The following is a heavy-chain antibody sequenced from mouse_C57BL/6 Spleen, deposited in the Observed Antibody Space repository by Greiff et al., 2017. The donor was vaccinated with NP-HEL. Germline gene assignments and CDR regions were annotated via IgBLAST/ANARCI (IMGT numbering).Heavy chain of an antibody. V-gene: IGHV1-26*01. Sequence: VQLQQSGPELVKPGASVKISCKASGYTFTDYYMNWVKQSHGKSLEWIGDINPNNGGTSYNQKFKGKATLTVDKSSSTAYMELRSLTSEDSAVYDGARCYDVAPYAMDYWGKGTSVTVSS. CDR1: GYTFTDYY. CDR2: INPNNGGT. J-gene: IGHJ4*01. CDR3: ARCYDVAPYAMDY. D-gene: IGHD2-12*01.